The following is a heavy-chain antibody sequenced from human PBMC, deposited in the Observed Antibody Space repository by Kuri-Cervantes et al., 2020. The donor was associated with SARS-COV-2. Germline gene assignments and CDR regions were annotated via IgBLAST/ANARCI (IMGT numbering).Heavy chain of an antibody. CDR1: KFTFSSYE. CDR2: IKSKTDGGTT. CDR3: VRDGDHWNFDY. V-gene: IGHV3-15*05. Sequence: GESLKISCAASKFTFSSYEMNWVRQAPGKGLEWVGRIKSKTDGGTTDYAAPVKGRFTISSDNAKNMLFLQMNSLRAEDTAVYYCVRDGDHWNFDYWGQGTLVTVSS. J-gene: IGHJ4*02. D-gene: IGHD5-24*01.